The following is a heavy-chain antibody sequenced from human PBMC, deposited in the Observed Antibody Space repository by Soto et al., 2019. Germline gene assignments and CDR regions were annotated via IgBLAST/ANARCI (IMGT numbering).Heavy chain of an antibody. CDR1: GGSISSYY. CDR3: ARGVSDFWSGYFFHYNWFDP. CDR2: IYYSGST. D-gene: IGHD3-3*01. Sequence: PSETLSRTCTVSGGSISSYYWSWIRQPPGKGLEWIGYIYYSGSTNYNPSLKSRVTISVDTSKNQFSLKLSSVTAADTAVYYCARGVSDFWSGYFFHYNWFDPWGQGTLVTVSS. J-gene: IGHJ5*02. V-gene: IGHV4-59*01.